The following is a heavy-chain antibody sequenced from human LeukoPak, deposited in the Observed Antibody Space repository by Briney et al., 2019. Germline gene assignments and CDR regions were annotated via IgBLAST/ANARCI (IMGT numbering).Heavy chain of an antibody. CDR3: AKVSHSNYDFWSGYYLAY. D-gene: IGHD3-3*01. Sequence: PGGSLRLSCAASGFTFSSYGMHWVRQAPGKGLEWVAFIRYDGSNKYYADSVKGRFTISRDNSKNTLYLQMNSLRAEDTAVYYCAKVSHSNYDFWSGYYLAYWGQGTLVTVSS. CDR1: GFTFSSYG. J-gene: IGHJ4*02. CDR2: IRYDGSNK. V-gene: IGHV3-30*02.